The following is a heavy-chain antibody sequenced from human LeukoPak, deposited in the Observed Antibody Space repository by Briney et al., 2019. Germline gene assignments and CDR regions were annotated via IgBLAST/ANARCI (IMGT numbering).Heavy chain of an antibody. CDR1: GFTFSSYA. CDR3: AKGWLYAFDI. J-gene: IGHJ3*02. D-gene: IGHD3-22*01. V-gene: IGHV3-30*04. Sequence: GRSLRLSCAASGFTFSSYAMHWVRQAPGKGLEWVAVISYDGSNKYYADSVKGRFTISRDNSKNTLYLQMNSLRAEDTAVYYCAKGWLYAFDIWGQGTMVTVSS. CDR2: ISYDGSNK.